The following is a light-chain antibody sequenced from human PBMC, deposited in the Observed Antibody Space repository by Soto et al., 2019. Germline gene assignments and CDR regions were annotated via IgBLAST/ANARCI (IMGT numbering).Light chain of an antibody. CDR1: KSLVYSDGNTH. V-gene: IGKV2-30*01. CDR2: RVS. CDR3: TQGTHWPRT. Sequence: VVLFQSPLSLPVNFGQPASISCRSSKSLVYSDGNTHLSWFHQRPGQSPRRLIYRVSSRDSGVPDRFSGSGSGTDFTLEISRVEAEDVGIYFCTQGTHWPRTFGQGTKVDTK. J-gene: IGKJ1*01.